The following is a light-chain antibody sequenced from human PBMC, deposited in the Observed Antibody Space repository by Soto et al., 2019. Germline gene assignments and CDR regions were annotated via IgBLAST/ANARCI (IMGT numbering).Light chain of an antibody. CDR2: DAS. Sequence: EIVLTQSPATLSLSPGERATLSCRASQSVSSYLAWYQQKPGQAPRLLIYDASNRATGIPARCSGSGSGTDFPLTISSLEPEDFAVYYCQQRSNWPPMYTFGQGTKLEIK. V-gene: IGKV3-11*01. CDR3: QQRSNWPPMYT. CDR1: QSVSSY. J-gene: IGKJ2*01.